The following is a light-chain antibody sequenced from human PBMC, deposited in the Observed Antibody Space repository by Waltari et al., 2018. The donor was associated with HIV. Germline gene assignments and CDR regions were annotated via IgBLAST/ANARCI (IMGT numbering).Light chain of an antibody. CDR3: QHYGGSAIYT. Sequence: EIVLTQSPVTLTLSPGERASLSCRASQSVSSIYLAWYLQKPGQAPRLLLYGASNRATGVPDRFSGSGSGTDFTLIISRLEPEDFAVYYCQHYGGSAIYTFGQGTKLEIK. CDR2: GAS. V-gene: IGKV3-20*01. J-gene: IGKJ2*01. CDR1: QSVSSIY.